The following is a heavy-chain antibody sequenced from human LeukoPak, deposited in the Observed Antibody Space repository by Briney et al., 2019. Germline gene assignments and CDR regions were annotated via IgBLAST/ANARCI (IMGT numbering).Heavy chain of an antibody. J-gene: IGHJ4*02. CDR2: INHSGGT. V-gene: IGHV4-34*01. Sequence: SETLSLTCAVYGGSFSGYYWSWIRQPPGKGLEWIGEINHSGGTNYNPSLKSRVTISVDTSKNQFSLKLSSVTAADTAVYYCARGRPKNRYFDSYDYWGQGTLVTVSS. CDR1: GGSFSGYY. D-gene: IGHD3-9*01. CDR3: ARGRPKNRYFDSYDY.